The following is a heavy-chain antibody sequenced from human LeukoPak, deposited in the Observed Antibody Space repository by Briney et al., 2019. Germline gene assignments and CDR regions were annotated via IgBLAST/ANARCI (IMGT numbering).Heavy chain of an antibody. Sequence: ASVKVSCKASGYTFTSYYMHWVRQAPGQGLEWMGIINPSGGNTSYAQRFQGRVTMTRDTSTSTVYMELSSLRSEDTAVYYCARDIYPRSWNYWFDPWGQGTLVTVSS. D-gene: IGHD1-7*01. CDR3: ARDIYPRSWNYWFDP. CDR2: INPSGGNT. CDR1: GYTFTSYY. V-gene: IGHV1-46*01. J-gene: IGHJ5*02.